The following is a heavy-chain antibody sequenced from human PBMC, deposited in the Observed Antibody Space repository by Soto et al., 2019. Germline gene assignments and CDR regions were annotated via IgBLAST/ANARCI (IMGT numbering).Heavy chain of an antibody. Sequence: QVQLVQSGAEVKKPGSSVKVSCKASGDTFSSYAINWVRQAPGQGLEWMGGIIPMFGTANYAQKFKGRVTITAGESTRTVYMELSSLRSEDTAVYYCARVGRAHYYDSSGYYSPLDYWGQGTLVTVSS. D-gene: IGHD3-22*01. CDR3: ARVGRAHYYDSSGYYSPLDY. J-gene: IGHJ4*02. V-gene: IGHV1-69*01. CDR2: IIPMFGTA. CDR1: GDTFSSYA.